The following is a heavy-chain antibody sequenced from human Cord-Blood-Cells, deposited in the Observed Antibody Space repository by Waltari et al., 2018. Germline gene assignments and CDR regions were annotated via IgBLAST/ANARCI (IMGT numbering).Heavy chain of an antibody. CDR1: GYTFTGYY. Sequence: QVQLVQSGAEVKKPGASVKVSCKASGYTFTGYYMNWVRQAPGQGLEWMGWINPNSGGTNYAQKFQCRVTMTRDASISTAYMELSRLRSDDTAVYYCARAPRYNWNDFDYWGQGTLVTVSS. CDR2: INPNSGGT. J-gene: IGHJ4*02. V-gene: IGHV1-2*02. D-gene: IGHD1-1*01. CDR3: ARAPRYNWNDFDY.